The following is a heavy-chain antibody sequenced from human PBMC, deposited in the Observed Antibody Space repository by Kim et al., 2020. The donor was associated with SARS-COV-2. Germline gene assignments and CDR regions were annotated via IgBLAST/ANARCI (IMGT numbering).Heavy chain of an antibody. Sequence: GGSLRLSCAASGFTFSMYCMSWVRQAPGKGLEWVATICQDGTEKFYVYFVVGRFTISSDTAKNLLYLVMNNLRAEATALYYCSTRIFGLCYPSVDVFDI. CDR1: GFTFSMYC. D-gene: IGHD3-3*01. J-gene: IGHJ3*02. V-gene: IGHV3-7*01. CDR3: STRIFGLCYPSVDVFDI. CDR2: ICQDGTEK.